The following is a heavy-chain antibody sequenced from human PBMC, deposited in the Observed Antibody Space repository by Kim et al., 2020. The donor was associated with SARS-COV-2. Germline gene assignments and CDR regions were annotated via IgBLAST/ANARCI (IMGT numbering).Heavy chain of an antibody. Sequence: ASVKVSCKASGYTFTSYDINWVRQATGQGLEWMGWMNPNSGNTGYAQKFQGRVTMTRNTSISTAYMELSSLRSEDTAVYYCARGEGDGYNPDEYWFDPWGQGTLVTVSS. D-gene: IGHD5-12*01. CDR1: GYTFTSYD. J-gene: IGHJ5*02. V-gene: IGHV1-8*01. CDR3: ARGEGDGYNPDEYWFDP. CDR2: MNPNSGNT.